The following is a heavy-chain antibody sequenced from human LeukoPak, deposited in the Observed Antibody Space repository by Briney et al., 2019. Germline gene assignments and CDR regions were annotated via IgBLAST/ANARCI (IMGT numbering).Heavy chain of an antibody. J-gene: IGHJ3*02. Sequence: KSSETLSLTCAVSGGSISSYYWSWIRQPPGKGLEWIGYFHYSGSTNYNPSLKSRVTISVDTSKNQFSLKLSSVTAADTAVYYCARHDDWAFDIWGQGTMVTVSS. CDR3: ARHDDWAFDI. D-gene: IGHD2-21*01. CDR1: GGSISSYY. V-gene: IGHV4-59*08. CDR2: FHYSGST.